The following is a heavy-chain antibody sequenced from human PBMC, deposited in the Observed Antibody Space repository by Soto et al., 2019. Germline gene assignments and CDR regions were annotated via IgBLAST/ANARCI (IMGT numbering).Heavy chain of an antibody. CDR2: INAGNGNT. J-gene: IGHJ4*02. D-gene: IGHD3-3*01. V-gene: IGHV1-3*01. Sequence: QVHLVQSGAEMKRPGASVKVSCKASGYTFTDYSIQWMRQAPGQRLEWMGWINAGNGNTKNSQNLQGTLTITRDTHANTAYMELSSLRSEDTAVYYCAREHDYWINYSFDYWGQGTLVTVSS. CDR3: AREHDYWINYSFDY. CDR1: GYTFTDYS.